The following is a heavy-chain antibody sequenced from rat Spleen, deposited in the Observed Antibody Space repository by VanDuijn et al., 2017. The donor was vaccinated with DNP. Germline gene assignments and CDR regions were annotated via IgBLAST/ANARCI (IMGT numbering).Heavy chain of an antibody. CDR1: GYSIISSYR. V-gene: IGHV3-3*01. D-gene: IGHD1-4*01. Sequence: EVQLQESGPGLVKPSQSLSLTCSVTGYSIISSYRWNWIRKFPGNKLEWMGSINSAGTTKYNPSLKSRISITRDTSKNQLFLQVNSVTTEDTATYHCARWPGYNPPYAMDAWGQGTSVTVSS. CDR2: INSAGTT. CDR3: ARWPGYNPPYAMDA. J-gene: IGHJ4*01.